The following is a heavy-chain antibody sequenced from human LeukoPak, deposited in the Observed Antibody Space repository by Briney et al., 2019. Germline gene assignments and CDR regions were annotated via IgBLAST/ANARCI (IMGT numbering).Heavy chain of an antibody. CDR2: IYFSGKI. D-gene: IGHD3-10*01. J-gene: IGHJ3*02. Sequence: PSDTLSLTCTVSGYSIRYSHWWGWIRQPPGKGLEWIGYIYFSGKISYNPSLRGRVSMSTDTSKNQFSLNLTSVTALDTAVYYCAKSNGYGLVDIWGQGTMVTVSS. V-gene: IGHV4-28*05. CDR1: GYSIRYSHW. CDR3: AKSNGYGLVDI.